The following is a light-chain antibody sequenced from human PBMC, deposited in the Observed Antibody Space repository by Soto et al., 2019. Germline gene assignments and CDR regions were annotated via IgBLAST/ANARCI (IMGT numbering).Light chain of an antibody. V-gene: IGKV3-20*01. CDR2: GAS. Sequence: EIVLTQSPGTLSLSSGERATLSCRASPSVSSSYLAWYQQKPGQAPRLLIYGASSRATGISDRFSGSGSGTDFTLTISRLEPGDFAGYLCLQYDDWPRTFGQGTKVDIK. CDR1: PSVSSSY. J-gene: IGKJ1*01. CDR3: LQYDDWPRT.